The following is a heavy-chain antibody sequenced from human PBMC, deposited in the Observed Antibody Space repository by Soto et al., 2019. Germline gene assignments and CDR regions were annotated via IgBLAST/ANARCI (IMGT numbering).Heavy chain of an antibody. CDR1: GGSFSGYY. V-gene: IGHV4-34*01. Sequence: PSETLSLTCAVYGGSFSGYYWSWILQPPWKGLEWIGEINHSGSANYNPSLKSRVTISVDTSKNQFSLKLSSVTAADTAVYYCARGKGSSGWSNYYAMDVWGQGTTVTVSS. CDR3: ARGKGSSGWSNYYAMDV. CDR2: INHSGSA. D-gene: IGHD6-19*01. J-gene: IGHJ6*02.